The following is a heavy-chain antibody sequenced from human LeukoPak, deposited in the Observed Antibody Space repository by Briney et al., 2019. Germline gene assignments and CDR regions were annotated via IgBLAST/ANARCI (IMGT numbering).Heavy chain of an antibody. Sequence: GGSLRLSCAASGFTFSDYYMSWIRQAPGKGLEWASYISTGGSTIYYADSVKGRFTISRDNAKNSLYLQMNSLRAEDTAVYYCARVIYYYDSSGYYYPGGFDPWGQGTLVTVSS. D-gene: IGHD3-22*01. CDR3: ARVIYYYDSSGYYYPGGFDP. CDR2: ISTGGSTI. V-gene: IGHV3-11*04. CDR1: GFTFSDYY. J-gene: IGHJ5*02.